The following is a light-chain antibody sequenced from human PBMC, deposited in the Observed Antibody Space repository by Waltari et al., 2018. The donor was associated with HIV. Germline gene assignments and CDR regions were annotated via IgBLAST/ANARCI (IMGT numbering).Light chain of an antibody. CDR1: SSDVGHYNL. CDR2: EVT. V-gene: IGLV2-14*01. Sequence: QSALTQPASVSGSPGQSITISCAGTSSDVGHYNLVSWYQQHPGKAPKPFVFEVTNRPSGLSSRFSGSKSDNTASLTISGLQAEDEADYYCCSYTTSDTWVFGGGTKLTVL. J-gene: IGLJ3*02. CDR3: CSYTTSDTWV.